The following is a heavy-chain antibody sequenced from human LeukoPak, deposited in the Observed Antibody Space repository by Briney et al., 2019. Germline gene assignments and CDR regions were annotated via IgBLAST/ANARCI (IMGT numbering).Heavy chain of an antibody. CDR2: ISGSGGST. J-gene: IGHJ4*02. V-gene: IGHV3-23*01. Sequence: GGSLRLSCAASGFTFSSYAMSWVRQAPGKGLEWVSAISGSGGSTYYADSVKGRFTISRDNSKNTLYLQMNSLRAEDTAVYYCAKDHLGGYCSSTSCQPFDYWGQGTLVTVSS. D-gene: IGHD2-2*01. CDR3: AKDHLGGYCSSTSCQPFDY. CDR1: GFTFSSYA.